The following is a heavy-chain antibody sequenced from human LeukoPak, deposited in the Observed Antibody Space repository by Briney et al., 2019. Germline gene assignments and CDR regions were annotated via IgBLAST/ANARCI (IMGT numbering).Heavy chain of an antibody. Sequence: SETLSLTCTVYGGSFSGFYWSWIRQPPGKGLEWIGEINHSGGTNYNPSFKSRVTISVDTSKNQFSLTLSSVTAADTAVCYCASDSSGSPYYSGMDVWGQGTTVTVSS. CDR1: GGSFSGFY. D-gene: IGHD3-22*01. CDR2: INHSGGT. V-gene: IGHV4-34*01. J-gene: IGHJ6*02. CDR3: ASDSSGSPYYSGMDV.